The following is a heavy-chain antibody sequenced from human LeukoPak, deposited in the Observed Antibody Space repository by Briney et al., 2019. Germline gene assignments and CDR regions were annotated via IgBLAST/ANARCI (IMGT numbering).Heavy chain of an antibody. CDR2: IKQDGSEK. J-gene: IGHJ4*02. CDR1: GGSISSSNW. CDR3: ARGGGATLNY. D-gene: IGHD1-26*01. Sequence: GTLSLTCAVSGGSISSSNWWSWVRQPPGKGLEWVANIKQDGSEKYYVDSVKGRFTISRDNAKNSLYLQMNSLRAEDTAVYYCARGGGATLNYWGQGTLVTVSS. V-gene: IGHV3-7*01.